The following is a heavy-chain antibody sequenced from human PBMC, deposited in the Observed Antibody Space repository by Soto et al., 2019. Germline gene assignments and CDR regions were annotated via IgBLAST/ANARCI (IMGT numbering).Heavy chain of an antibody. CDR2: MSDTGIP. CDR3: ARESGFCGPRCYRYNWFDP. CDR1: GASISNHY. J-gene: IGHJ5*02. V-gene: IGHV4-59*11. Sequence: SETLSLTCSVSGASISNHYWSWMRQSPGKGLEWIGLMSDTGIPTYNPSLQGRVNISPDTSNNRISLRLSSVTAADTAVYYCARESGFCGPRCYRYNWFDPWGQGILVTVSS. D-gene: IGHD2-2*02.